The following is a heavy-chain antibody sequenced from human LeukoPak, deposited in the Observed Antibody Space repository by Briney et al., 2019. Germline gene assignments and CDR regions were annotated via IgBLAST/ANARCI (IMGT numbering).Heavy chain of an antibody. Sequence: PSETLSLTCTVSGGSVSSGGFYWTWIRQPPGKGLEWIGYIYYSGSTNYIPSLRSRLTISVDTSKNQFSLKLSSVTAADTAVYYCAEANYYDSSGDLGFDPWGQGTLVTVSS. V-gene: IGHV4-61*08. CDR3: AEANYYDSSGDLGFDP. CDR2: IYYSGST. D-gene: IGHD3-22*01. CDR1: GGSVSSGGFY. J-gene: IGHJ5*02.